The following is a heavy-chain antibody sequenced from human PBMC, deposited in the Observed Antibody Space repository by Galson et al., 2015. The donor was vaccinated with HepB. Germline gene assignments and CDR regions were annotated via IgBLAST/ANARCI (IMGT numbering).Heavy chain of an antibody. CDR3: ARERGYYYGSGSYRDLDY. Sequence: SVKVSCKASGYTFTSYGISWVRQAPGQGLEWMGWISAYNGNTNYAQKLQGRVTMTTDTSTSTAYMELRSLRSDDTAVYYCARERGYYYGSGSYRDLDYWGQGTLVTVSS. CDR1: GYTFTSYG. V-gene: IGHV1-18*04. CDR2: ISAYNGNT. D-gene: IGHD3-10*01. J-gene: IGHJ4*02.